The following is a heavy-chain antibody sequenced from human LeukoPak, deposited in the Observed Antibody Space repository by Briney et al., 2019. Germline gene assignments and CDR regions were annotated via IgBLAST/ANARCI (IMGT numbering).Heavy chain of an antibody. D-gene: IGHD3-16*01. J-gene: IGHJ4*02. V-gene: IGHV4-4*07. CDR3: ARKGPSYSPLGPYNY. CDR2: IYTSGST. Sequence: GSLRLSCTVSGFTLSSYEMSWIRQAPGKGLEWIGRIYTSGSTNYNPSLKSRVTMSVDTSKNQFSLKLSSVTAADTAVYYCARKGPSYSPLGPYNYWGQGTLVTVSS. CDR1: GFTLSSYE.